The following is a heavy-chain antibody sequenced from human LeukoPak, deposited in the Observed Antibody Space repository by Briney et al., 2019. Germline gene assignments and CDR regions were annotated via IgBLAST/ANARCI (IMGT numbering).Heavy chain of an antibody. J-gene: IGHJ6*03. CDR1: GGTFSSYA. D-gene: IGHD3-10*01. CDR3: ASGAAGDPDYYYYYMDV. V-gene: IGHV1-69*05. CDR2: IIPIFGTA. Sequence: SVKVSCKASGGTFSSYAISWVRQAPGQGLEWMGGIIPIFGTANYAQEFQGRVTITTDESTSTAYMELSSLRSEDTAVYYCASGAAGDPDYYYYYMDVWGKGTTVTVSS.